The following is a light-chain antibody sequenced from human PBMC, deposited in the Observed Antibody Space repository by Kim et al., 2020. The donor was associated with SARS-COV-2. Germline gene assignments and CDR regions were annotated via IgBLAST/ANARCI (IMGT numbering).Light chain of an antibody. Sequence: EIVLTQSPGTLSLSPGERVTLACRASQSVSSSYLAWYQQKPGQAPRLLIYGASSRATGIPDRFSGSGSGTDFTLTISRLEPEDLAVYYCHQYGGSLFGGGTKVDIK. CDR2: GAS. CDR3: HQYGGSL. J-gene: IGKJ4*01. V-gene: IGKV3-20*01. CDR1: QSVSSSY.